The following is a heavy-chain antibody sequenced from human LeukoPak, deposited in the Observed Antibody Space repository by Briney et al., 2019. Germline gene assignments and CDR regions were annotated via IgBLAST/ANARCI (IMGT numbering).Heavy chain of an antibody. V-gene: IGHV3-30*14. Sequence: PGRSLRLSCVASGFTFRSYAMHWVRQAPGKGLECGAVISYDGSNKYYADSVKGRFTISRDNSKNTLYLQMGSLRAEDMAVYYCARAVWGYYYDSSGYDYWGQGTLVTVSS. CDR3: ARAVWGYYYDSSGYDY. J-gene: IGHJ4*02. D-gene: IGHD3-22*01. CDR1: GFTFRSYA. CDR2: ISYDGSNK.